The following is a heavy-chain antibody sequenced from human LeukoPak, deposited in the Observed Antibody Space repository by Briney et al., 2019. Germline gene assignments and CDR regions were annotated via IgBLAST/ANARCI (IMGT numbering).Heavy chain of an antibody. CDR3: ARVKYYYDSSGYHPAPDKTDFDY. D-gene: IGHD3-22*01. J-gene: IGHJ4*02. V-gene: IGHV1-18*01. Sequence: GASVKVSCRASGGTFSSYAISWVRQAPGQGLEWMGWISAYNGNTNYAQKLQGRVTMTTDTSTSTAYMELRSLRSDDTAVYYCARVKYYYDSSGYHPAPDKTDFDYWGQGTLVTVSS. CDR1: GGTFSSYA. CDR2: ISAYNGNT.